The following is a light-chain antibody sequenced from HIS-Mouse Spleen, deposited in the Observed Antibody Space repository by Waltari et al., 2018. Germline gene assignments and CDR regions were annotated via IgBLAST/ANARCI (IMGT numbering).Light chain of an antibody. CDR2: GNS. V-gene: IGLV1-40*01. J-gene: IGLJ3*02. Sequence: QSVLTQPPSVSGAPGQRVTISCTGSSSNIGAGYDLPWYQQLPGTAPKLLIYGNSNRPSGVPDRFSGSKSGTSASLAITGLQAEDEADYYCQSYDSSLSGSGVFGGGTKLTVL. CDR1: SSNIGAGYD. CDR3: QSYDSSLSGSGV.